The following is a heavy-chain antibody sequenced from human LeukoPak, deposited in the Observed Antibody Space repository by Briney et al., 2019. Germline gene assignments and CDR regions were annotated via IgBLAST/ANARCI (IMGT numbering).Heavy chain of an antibody. V-gene: IGHV3-23*01. D-gene: IGHD4-11*01. CDR1: GFTFSSYV. CDR2: IGTSGGST. CDR3: ARRNNYCGDY. Sequence: GGSLRLSCAASGFTFSSYVMSWVRQAPGKGLEWASVIGTSGGSTIYADSVKGRFTISRDDSKNTLYLQLNGLRAEDTAVYYCARRNNYCGDYWGQGTLVTVSS. J-gene: IGHJ4*02.